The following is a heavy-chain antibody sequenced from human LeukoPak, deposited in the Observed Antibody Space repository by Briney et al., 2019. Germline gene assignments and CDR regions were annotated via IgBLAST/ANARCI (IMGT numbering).Heavy chain of an antibody. V-gene: IGHV3-30*01. CDR2: ISYGRTNK. CDR1: GFTFSSNA. J-gene: IGHJ4*02. Sequence: GGSLRLSCAASGFTFSSNAMHWVRQAPGKGLEWVAIISYGRTNKYYADSVKGRFTVSRVNAKNTLYLHMNSLRAEDTAVYYCARSIFGVVLMPLAFDYWGPGTLVTVSS. D-gene: IGHD3-3*01. CDR3: ARSIFGVVLMPLAFDY.